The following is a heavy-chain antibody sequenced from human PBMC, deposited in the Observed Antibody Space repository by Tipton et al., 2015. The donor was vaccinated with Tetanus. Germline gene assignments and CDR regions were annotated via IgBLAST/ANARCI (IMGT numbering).Heavy chain of an antibody. CDR1: GASITSDEYY. V-gene: IGHV4-30-4*01. Sequence: TLSLTCTVSGASITSDEYYWSWIRQSPGRGLESIGYVLNSGKTYYHPSLRRRVIISLDRSKSQFSLKMSSVTAADTAVYYCARWGDASGSTNLYAFDIWGQGTMVSVSS. CDR2: VLNSGKT. D-gene: IGHD3-10*01. J-gene: IGHJ3*02. CDR3: ARWGDASGSTNLYAFDI.